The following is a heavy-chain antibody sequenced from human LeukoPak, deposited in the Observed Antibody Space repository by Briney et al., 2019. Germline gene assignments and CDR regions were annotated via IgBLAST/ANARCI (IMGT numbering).Heavy chain of an antibody. J-gene: IGHJ5*02. Sequence: GGSLRLSCAGSGFTFNTSAMSWVRQAPGKGLEWVSAISGSGRSTYYTDSVRGRFTISRDNSNNTLYLQMNSLRAEDTAVYFCAKGGGTRVYNWFDTWGQGILVTVSS. D-gene: IGHD2-15*01. CDR2: ISGSGRST. CDR3: AKGGGTRVYNWFDT. CDR1: GFTFNTSA. V-gene: IGHV3-23*01.